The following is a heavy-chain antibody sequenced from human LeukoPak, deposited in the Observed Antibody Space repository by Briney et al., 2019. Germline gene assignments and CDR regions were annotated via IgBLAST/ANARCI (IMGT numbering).Heavy chain of an antibody. J-gene: IGHJ6*02. CDR1: GGSISSSSYY. CDR2: IYYSGSA. D-gene: IGHD2-2*01. CDR3: GSEYCSSTSCYVWRCYYYGMDV. V-gene: IGHV4-39*01. Sequence: SETLSLTCTVSGGSISSSSYYWGWIRQPPGKGLEWIGSIYYSGSAYYNPSLKSRVTISVDTSKNQFSLKLSSVTAADTAVYYCGSEYCSSTSCYVWRCYYYGMDVWGQGTTVTVSS.